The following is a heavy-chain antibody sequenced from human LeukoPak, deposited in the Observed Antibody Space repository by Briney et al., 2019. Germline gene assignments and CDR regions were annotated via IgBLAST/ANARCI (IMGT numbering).Heavy chain of an antibody. V-gene: IGHV3-21*01. CDR1: GFTFSNYN. CDR3: ARYGAYDY. Sequence: PGGALRLSCVASGFTFSNYNMNWGRQAPGKGLEWVSSISISSSYIYYADTVKGRFTISRDNAKRSLYLQMNSLRAEDTAVYYCARYGAYDYWGQGTLVTVYS. D-gene: IGHD4-17*01. CDR2: ISISSSYI. J-gene: IGHJ4*02.